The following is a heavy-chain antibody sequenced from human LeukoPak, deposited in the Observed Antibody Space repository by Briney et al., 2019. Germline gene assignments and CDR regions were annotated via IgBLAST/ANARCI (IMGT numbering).Heavy chain of an antibody. CDR1: GFTFSSYS. J-gene: IGHJ4*02. D-gene: IGHD3-22*01. V-gene: IGHV3-21*01. CDR2: ISSSSSYI. CDR3: AGRLYDSSGYYYFN. Sequence: PGGSLRLSCAASGFTFSSYSMNWVRQAPGKGLEWVSSISSSSSYIYYADSVKGRFTISRDNAKNSLYLQMNSLRAEDTAVYYCAGRLYDSSGYYYFNWGQGTLVTVSS.